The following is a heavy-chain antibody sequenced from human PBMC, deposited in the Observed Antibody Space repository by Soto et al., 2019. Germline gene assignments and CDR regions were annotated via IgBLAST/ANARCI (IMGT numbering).Heavy chain of an antibody. CDR2: ISYDGIRE. D-gene: IGHD6-19*01. CDR1: GFTFSSHG. J-gene: IGHJ4*02. V-gene: IGHV3-30*18. Sequence: GGSLRLSCAASGFTFSSHGMHWVRQAPGKGLEWVAVISYDGIREHYADSVKGRFTISRDNSKNMLYLQMNSLRTEDTAVYYCAKDLVVAGIGEFDYWGQGTLVTVSS. CDR3: AKDLVVAGIGEFDY.